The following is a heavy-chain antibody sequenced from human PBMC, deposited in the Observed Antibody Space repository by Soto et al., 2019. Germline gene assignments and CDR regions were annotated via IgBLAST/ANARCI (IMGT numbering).Heavy chain of an antibody. Sequence: SETLSLTCTVSGGSISSGDYYWSWIRQPPGKGLEWIGYIYYSGSTYYNPSLKSRVTISVDTSKNQFSLKLSSVTAADTAVYYCARDGPHTTTFMSVIWSGYYIDIWGQGTMVTVSS. CDR1: GGSISSGDYY. CDR3: ARDGPHTTTFMSVIWSGYYIDI. CDR2: IYYSGST. D-gene: IGHD3-3*01. V-gene: IGHV4-30-4*01. J-gene: IGHJ3*02.